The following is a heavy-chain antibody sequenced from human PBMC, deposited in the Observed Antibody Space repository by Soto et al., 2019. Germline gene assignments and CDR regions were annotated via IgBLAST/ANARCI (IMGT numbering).Heavy chain of an antibody. J-gene: IGHJ6*02. D-gene: IGHD1-1*01. V-gene: IGHV1-69*13. CDR1: GDAFSSYG. CDR3: ARLLCYNHFGRTSDCGIDM. CDR2: INPITGAT. Sequence: SVKVSCKASGDAFSSYGINWVRQAPGQGLEWIGWINPITGATNLSQKFQGRVTMTADASTSTVYMELSSLRSEDTAVYYCARLLCYNHFGRTSDCGIDMWGQGTTVTVSS.